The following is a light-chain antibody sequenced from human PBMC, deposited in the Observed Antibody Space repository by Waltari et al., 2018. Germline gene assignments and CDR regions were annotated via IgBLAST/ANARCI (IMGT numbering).Light chain of an antibody. J-gene: IGKJ1*01. Sequence: DIRMTQSPSSLSASVGDIVTITCRASQSIASHLNWYQQKPGIAPKLLIYATSSLQSGVPSRFSGSGSGTDFTLTISTLQPEDFATYYCQQSYLTWTFGQGTKVEIK. V-gene: IGKV1-39*01. CDR2: ATS. CDR1: QSIASH. CDR3: QQSYLTWT.